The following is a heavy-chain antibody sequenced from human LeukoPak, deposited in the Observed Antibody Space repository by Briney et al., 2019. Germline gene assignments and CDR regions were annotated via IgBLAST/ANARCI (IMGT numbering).Heavy chain of an antibody. Sequence: GESLKISCKGSGYSFTNYWIAWVRQMPGKGLEWMGIIYPVDSDTRYSPSFHGQVTISADKSIGTAYLQWSSLKASDTAMYYCARLQSSSSRYYYYYGMDVWGQGTTVTVSS. V-gene: IGHV5-51*01. J-gene: IGHJ6*02. CDR1: GYSFTNYW. D-gene: IGHD6-6*01. CDR2: IYPVDSDT. CDR3: ARLQSSSSRYYYYYGMDV.